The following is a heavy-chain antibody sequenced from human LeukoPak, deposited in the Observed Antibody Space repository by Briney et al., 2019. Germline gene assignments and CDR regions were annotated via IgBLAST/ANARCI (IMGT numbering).Heavy chain of an antibody. CDR3: ARVVKSGDYGFGYYYGMDV. V-gene: IGHV1-69*13. D-gene: IGHD4-17*01. Sequence: GASVKVSCKASGGTFSSYAISWVRQAPGQGLEWMGGIIPIFGTANYAQKFQGRVTITADESTSTAYMELSSLRSEDTAVYYCARVVKSGDYGFGYYYGMDVWGQGTTATVSS. J-gene: IGHJ6*02. CDR1: GGTFSSYA. CDR2: IIPIFGTA.